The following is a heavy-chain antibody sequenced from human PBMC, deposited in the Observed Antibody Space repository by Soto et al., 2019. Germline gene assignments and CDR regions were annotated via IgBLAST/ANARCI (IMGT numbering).Heavy chain of an antibody. Sequence: GASVKVSCKASGYTFTSYGISWVRQAPGQGLEWMGWISAYNGNTNYAQKLQGRVTMTTDTSTSTAYMELRSLRSDDTAVYYCARRPAAPGRYGMDVWGQGTTVTVSS. J-gene: IGHJ6*02. CDR1: GYTFTSYG. CDR2: ISAYNGNT. CDR3: ARRPAAPGRYGMDV. D-gene: IGHD6-6*01. V-gene: IGHV1-18*01.